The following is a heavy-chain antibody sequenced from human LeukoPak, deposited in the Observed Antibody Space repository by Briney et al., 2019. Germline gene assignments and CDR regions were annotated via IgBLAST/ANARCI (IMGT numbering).Heavy chain of an antibody. CDR1: GYTFTSYG. V-gene: IGHV1-18*01. J-gene: IGHJ3*02. CDR3: ARFLLRGYYIDAFDI. D-gene: IGHD3-22*01. CDR2: ISAYNGNT. Sequence: ASVKVSCKASGYTFTSYGISWVRQAPGQGLEGMGWISAYNGNTNYAQKLQCRVTMTTDTSTSTAYMELRSLRSDDTAVYYCARFLLRGYYIDAFDIWGQGTMVTVSS.